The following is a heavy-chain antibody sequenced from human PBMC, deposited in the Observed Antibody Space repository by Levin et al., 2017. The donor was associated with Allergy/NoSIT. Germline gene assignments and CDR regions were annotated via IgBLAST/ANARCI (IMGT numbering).Heavy chain of an antibody. V-gene: IGHV4-34*01. Sequence: SETLSLTCAVYGGSFSGYYWSWIRQPPGKGLEWIGEINHSGSTNYNPSLKGRVTISVDTSKNQFSLKLSSVTAADTAVYYCARGNGGLSRDSSGYYRSLSAFDIWGQGTMVTVSS. D-gene: IGHD3-22*01. CDR1: GGSFSGYY. CDR2: INHSGST. J-gene: IGHJ3*02. CDR3: ARGNGGLSRDSSGYYRSLSAFDI.